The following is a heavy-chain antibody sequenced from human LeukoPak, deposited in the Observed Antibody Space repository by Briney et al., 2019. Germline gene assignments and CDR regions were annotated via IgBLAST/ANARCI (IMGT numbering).Heavy chain of an antibody. CDR3: ARGGKITMVRGVNPFGTYRNWFDP. Sequence: PSETLSLTCAVYGGSFSGYYWSWLRQPPGKGLEWIGEINHSGSTNYNPSLKSRVTISVDTSKNQFSLKLSSVTAADTAVYYCARGGKITMVRGVNPFGTYRNWFDPWGQGTLVTVSS. D-gene: IGHD3-10*01. CDR2: INHSGST. CDR1: GGSFSGYY. J-gene: IGHJ5*02. V-gene: IGHV4-34*01.